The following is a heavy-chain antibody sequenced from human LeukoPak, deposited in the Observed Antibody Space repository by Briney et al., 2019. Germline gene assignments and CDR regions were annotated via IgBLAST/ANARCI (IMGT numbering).Heavy chain of an antibody. J-gene: IGHJ3*02. CDR1: GYTFTGYY. CDR3: ARDFSGGSPRGVAFDI. CDR2: INPNSGGT. Sequence: ASVKVSCKASGYTFTGYYMHWVRQAPGQGLEWMGWINPNSGGTNYAQKFQGGVTMTRDTSISTAYMELSRLRSDDTAVYYCARDFSGGSPRGVAFDIWGQGTMVTVSS. D-gene: IGHD1-26*01. V-gene: IGHV1-2*02.